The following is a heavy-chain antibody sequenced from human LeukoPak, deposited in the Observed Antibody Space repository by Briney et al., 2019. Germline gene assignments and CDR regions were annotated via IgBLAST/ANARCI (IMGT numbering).Heavy chain of an antibody. D-gene: IGHD3-3*01. CDR2: IYYSGST. Sequence: PSETLSLTCTVSGGSISSGGYYWSWIRQHPGKGLEWIGYIYYSGSTYYNPSLKSRVTISVDTSKNQFSLKLSSVTAADTAVYYCARGYYDFWSGYYYYYGMDVWGQGTTVTVSS. CDR1: GGSISSGGYY. V-gene: IGHV4-31*03. J-gene: IGHJ6*02. CDR3: ARGYYDFWSGYYYYYGMDV.